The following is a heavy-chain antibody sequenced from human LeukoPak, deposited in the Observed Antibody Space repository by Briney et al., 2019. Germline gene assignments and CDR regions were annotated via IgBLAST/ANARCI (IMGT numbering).Heavy chain of an antibody. CDR2: INHSGST. CDR3: ARGRRWLNRYFDL. V-gene: IGHV4-30-4*08. Sequence: SQTLSLTCTVSGGSISSGDYYWSWIRQPPGKGLEWIGEINHSGSTNYNPSLKSRVTISVDTSKNQFSLKLSSVTAADTAVYYCARGRRWLNRYFDLWGRGTLVTVSS. CDR1: GGSISSGDYY. D-gene: IGHD2-15*01. J-gene: IGHJ2*01.